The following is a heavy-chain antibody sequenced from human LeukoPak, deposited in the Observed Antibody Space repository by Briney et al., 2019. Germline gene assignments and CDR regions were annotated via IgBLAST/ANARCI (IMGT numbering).Heavy chain of an antibody. V-gene: IGHV3-33*08. CDR2: IWYDGSNK. CDR3: TRGNGYSYGYLDY. CDR1: GFIFSSYA. J-gene: IGHJ4*02. D-gene: IGHD5-18*01. Sequence: GGSLRLSCAASGFIFSSYAMSWVRQAPGKGLEWVAVIWYDGSNKYYVDSVKGRFTISRDNSKNTLYLQMNTLRAEDTAVYYCTRGNGYSYGYLDYWGQGTLVTVSS.